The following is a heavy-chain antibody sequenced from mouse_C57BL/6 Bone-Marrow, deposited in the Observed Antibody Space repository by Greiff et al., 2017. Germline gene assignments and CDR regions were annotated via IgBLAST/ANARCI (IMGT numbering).Heavy chain of an antibody. J-gene: IGHJ3*01. Sequence: QVQLQQPGAELVKPGASVKLSCKASGYTFTSYWMHWVKQRPGQGLEWIGMIHPNSGSTNYNEKFKSKATLTVDKSSSTAYMQLSSLTSEDSAVYYCAAIYYDYPWFAYWGQGTLVTVSA. CDR3: AAIYYDYPWFAY. CDR2: IHPNSGST. V-gene: IGHV1-64*01. D-gene: IGHD2-4*01. CDR1: GYTFTSYW.